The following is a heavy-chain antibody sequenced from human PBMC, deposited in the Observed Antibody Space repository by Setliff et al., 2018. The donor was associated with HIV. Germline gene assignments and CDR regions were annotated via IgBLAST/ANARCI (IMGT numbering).Heavy chain of an antibody. J-gene: IGHJ5*02. CDR3: ARDIQAAGTGWFDP. CDR2: IYTSGST. Sequence: SETLSLTCTVSGGSISSYYWTWIRQPAGRGLEWIGRIYTSGSTNYSPSLKSRVTMSVDTSKNHFSLRLSSVTAADTAVYYCARDIQAAGTGWFDPWGQGTLVTVSS. V-gene: IGHV4-4*07. CDR1: GGSISSYY. D-gene: IGHD6-13*01.